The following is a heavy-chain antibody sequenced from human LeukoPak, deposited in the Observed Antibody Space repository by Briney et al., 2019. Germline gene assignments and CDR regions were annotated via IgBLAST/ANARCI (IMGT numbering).Heavy chain of an antibody. CDR1: GFTFSNYA. CDR3: ARVSSKATVRGLITKKNYYYYMDV. V-gene: IGHV3-30*04. Sequence: PGGSLRLSCAASGFTFSNYAMHWVRQAPGKGLQWVAVISYDGSNKYYADSVKGRFTISRDNSKNTLYLQMNSLRAENTAVYYCARVSSKATVRGLITKKNYYYYMDVWGKGTTVTISS. D-gene: IGHD3-10*01. CDR2: ISYDGSNK. J-gene: IGHJ6*03.